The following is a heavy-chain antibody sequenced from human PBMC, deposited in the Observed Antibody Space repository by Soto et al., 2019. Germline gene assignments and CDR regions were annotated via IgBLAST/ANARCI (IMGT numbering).Heavy chain of an antibody. Sequence: GASVKVSCKASGGTFSTYTITWVRQAPGQGLEWMGRIIPIIGIINYAQKFQGRVTITADKFTGTAYMELTRLRSDDTAVYYCAGDPDSHYNDSHAFPYSSGQGSLVIGSS. CDR2: IIPIIGII. CDR3: AGDPDSHYNDSHAFPYS. V-gene: IGHV1-69*04. CDR1: GGTFSTYT. J-gene: IGHJ5*02. D-gene: IGHD3-22*01.